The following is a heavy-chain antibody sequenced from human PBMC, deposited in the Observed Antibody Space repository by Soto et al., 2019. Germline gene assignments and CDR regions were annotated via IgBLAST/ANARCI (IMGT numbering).Heavy chain of an antibody. J-gene: IGHJ6*02. CDR1: GGTFSSYA. CDR2: IIPLFGTA. D-gene: IGHD3-3*01. V-gene: IGHV1-69*13. CDR3: ARARTLYAYDVRSCYDFWSGYRTCYYYYGMDV. Sequence: GASVKVSCKASGGTFSSYAISWVRQAPGQGLEWMGGIIPLFGTANYAQKFQGRVTITADESTSTAYMELSSLRSEDTAVYYCARARTLYAYDVRSCYDFWSGYRTCYYYYGMDVWGQGTTVTVSS.